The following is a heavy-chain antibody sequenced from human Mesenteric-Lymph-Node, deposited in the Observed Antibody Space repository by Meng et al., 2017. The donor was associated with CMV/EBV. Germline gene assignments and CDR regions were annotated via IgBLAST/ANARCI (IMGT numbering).Heavy chain of an antibody. CDR1: GGSISSSNG. CDR2: IYHSGST. CDR3: ARKAEYNWFDP. J-gene: IGHJ5*02. D-gene: IGHD3-10*01. V-gene: IGHV4-4*02. Sequence: LTGAVLGGSISSSNGWSWVRQPPGKGLEWIGEIYHSGSTNYNPSLKSRVTISVDKSKNQFSLKLSSVTAADTAVYYCARKAEYNWFDPWGQGTLVTVSS.